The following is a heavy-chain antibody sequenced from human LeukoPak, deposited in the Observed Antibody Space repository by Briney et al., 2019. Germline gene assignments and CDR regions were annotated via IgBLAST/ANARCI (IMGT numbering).Heavy chain of an antibody. CDR1: GFTFTTYS. CDR3: VRDQGGAVSY. J-gene: IGHJ4*02. D-gene: IGHD3-16*01. V-gene: IGHV3-48*01. CDR2: ISSDSSTI. Sequence: PGGSLRLSCAASGFTFTTYSINWVRQAPGKGLEWVSYISSDSSTIYYADSLKGRFTISRDNAKNSLFLQMNSLRAEDTAVYYCVRDQGGAVSYWGQGTLVTVSS.